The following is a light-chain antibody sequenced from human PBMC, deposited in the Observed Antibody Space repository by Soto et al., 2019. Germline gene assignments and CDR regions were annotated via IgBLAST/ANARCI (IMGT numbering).Light chain of an antibody. J-gene: IGLJ1*01. V-gene: IGLV7-46*01. Sequence: QAVVTQEPSLTVSPGGTVTLTCGSSTGAVTTDHYPYWFQQKPGQAPRALIYDTFNKQSWTPARFSGSLLGGKAALTLSSAQPEDEAEYYCLLFYSGTRVFGSGTKVTVL. CDR2: DTF. CDR3: LLFYSGTRV. CDR1: TGAVTTDHY.